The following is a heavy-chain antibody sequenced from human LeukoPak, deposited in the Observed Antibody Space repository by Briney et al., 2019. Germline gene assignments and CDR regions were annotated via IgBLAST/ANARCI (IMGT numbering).Heavy chain of an antibody. CDR3: ARATTNYGDYAILD. D-gene: IGHD4-17*01. CDR2: IIPILGIA. Sequence: SVKVSCKASGGTFSSYAISWVRQAPGQGLEWMGRIIPILGIANYAQKFQGRVTITADKSTSTAYMELSSLRSEDTAVYYCARATTNYGDYAILDWGQGTLVTVS. CDR1: GGTFSSYA. V-gene: IGHV1-69*04. J-gene: IGHJ4*02.